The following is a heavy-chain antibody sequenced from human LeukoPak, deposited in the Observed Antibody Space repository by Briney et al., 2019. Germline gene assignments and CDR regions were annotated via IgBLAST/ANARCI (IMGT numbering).Heavy chain of an antibody. CDR3: ARDRGWSGGSCYYDY. J-gene: IGHJ4*02. Sequence: SETLSLTCTVSGGSISSYYWSWIRQPPGKGLEWIGYIYYRGSTNYNPSLKSRVTISVDTSKNQFSLRLSSVTAADTAVYYCARDRGWSGGSCYYDYWGQGTLVTVSS. D-gene: IGHD2-15*01. CDR1: GGSISSYY. CDR2: IYYRGST. V-gene: IGHV4-59*01.